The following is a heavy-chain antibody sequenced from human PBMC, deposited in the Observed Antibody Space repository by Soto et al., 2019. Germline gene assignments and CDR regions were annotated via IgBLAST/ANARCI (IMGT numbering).Heavy chain of an antibody. J-gene: IGHJ4*02. D-gene: IGHD6-19*01. Sequence: PGGSLRLSCGGSGFTFNSYAMTWVRQAPGKGLEWVSAISGSGGTTYYANSVKGRFTISRDQSKDTLYLQMNSLRAEDTAVYYCARDSFEVEYSSGWYAFDYWGQGTLVTVSS. CDR1: GFTFNSYA. CDR2: ISGSGGTT. V-gene: IGHV3-23*01. CDR3: ARDSFEVEYSSGWYAFDY.